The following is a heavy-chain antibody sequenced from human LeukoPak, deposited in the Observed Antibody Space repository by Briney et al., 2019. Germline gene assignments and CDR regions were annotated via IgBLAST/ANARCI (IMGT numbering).Heavy chain of an antibody. D-gene: IGHD2-2*01. Sequence: PGGSLRLSCTASGFTFGDYAMSWFRQAPGKGLEWVGFIRSKAYGGTTEYAASVKGRFTISRDDSKSIAYLQMNSLKTEDTAVYYCTRVRRPYCSSTSCYVLSGYWGQGTLVTVSS. CDR3: TRVRRPYCSSTSCYVLSGY. J-gene: IGHJ4*02. CDR1: GFTFGDYA. V-gene: IGHV3-49*03. CDR2: IRSKAYGGTT.